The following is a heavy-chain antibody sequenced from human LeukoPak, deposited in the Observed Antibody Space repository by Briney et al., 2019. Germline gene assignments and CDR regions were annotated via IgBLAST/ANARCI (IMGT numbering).Heavy chain of an antibody. V-gene: IGHV3-11*06. CDR1: GFSFSDYY. D-gene: IGHD2-8*02. CDR2: ISSRSTYI. CDR3: ARGGTGAFDY. Sequence: GGSLRLSCTASGFSFSDYYMSWIRQAPGKGLEWISYISSRSTYISDADSVKGRLTISRDNAKNLLLLQMNSLSVEDTALYYCARGGTGAFDYWGQGILVTVSS. J-gene: IGHJ4*02.